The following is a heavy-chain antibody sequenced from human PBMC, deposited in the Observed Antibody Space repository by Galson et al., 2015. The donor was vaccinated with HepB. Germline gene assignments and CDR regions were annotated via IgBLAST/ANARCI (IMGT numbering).Heavy chain of an antibody. CDR2: ISYDGSNK. Sequence: SLRLSCAASGFTFSSYAMHWVRQAPGKGLEWVAVISYDGSNKYYADSVKGRFTISRDNSKNTLYLQMNSLRAEDTAVYYCARTEGSRYYDFWSGYIPPTDYWGQGTLVTVSS. J-gene: IGHJ4*02. CDR3: ARTEGSRYYDFWSGYIPPTDY. V-gene: IGHV3-30-3*01. D-gene: IGHD3-3*01. CDR1: GFTFSSYA.